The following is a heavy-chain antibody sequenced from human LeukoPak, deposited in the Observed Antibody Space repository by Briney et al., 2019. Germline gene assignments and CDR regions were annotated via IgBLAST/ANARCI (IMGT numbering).Heavy chain of an antibody. D-gene: IGHD3-10*01. CDR3: ARSPSYYGSAHYFDY. Sequence: GGSLRLSCAASEFTVSSNYMSWVRQAPGKGLEWVSVIYSDGSTYYADSVKGRFTISRDNSKNTLYLQVNSLGAEDTAVYYCARSPSYYGSAHYFDYWGQGTLVTVSS. V-gene: IGHV3-53*01. J-gene: IGHJ4*02. CDR1: EFTVSSNY. CDR2: IYSDGST.